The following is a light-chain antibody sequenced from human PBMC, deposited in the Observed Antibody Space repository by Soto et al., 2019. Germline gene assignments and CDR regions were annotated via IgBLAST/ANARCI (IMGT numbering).Light chain of an antibody. CDR2: EVT. CDR3: ASYAGSRTYV. Sequence: QSVLTQPASVSGSPGQSGTISCSGSDIGNYNLVSWYQHLPGRAPKLLIFEVTMRPSGISDRFSGSKSASTASLTISGLQAEDEGDYYCASYAGSRTYVFGSGTKVTV. J-gene: IGLJ1*01. CDR1: SDIGNYNL. V-gene: IGLV2-23*02.